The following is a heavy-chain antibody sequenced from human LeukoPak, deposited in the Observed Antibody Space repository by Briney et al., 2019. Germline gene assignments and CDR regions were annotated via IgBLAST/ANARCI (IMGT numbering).Heavy chain of an antibody. CDR2: IYYSGST. CDR1: GGSISSGDYY. J-gene: IGHJ4*02. CDR3: ARGENYYIVTGYLFDY. Sequence: PSQTLSLTRTVSGGSISSGDYYWSWIRQPPGKGLQWIGYIYYSGSTYYNPFLKSRVTISVDTSKKQFSLKLSSVTAADTAVYYCARGENYYIVTGYLFDYCGEGTLVTVSS. D-gene: IGHD3-9*01. V-gene: IGHV4-30-4*01.